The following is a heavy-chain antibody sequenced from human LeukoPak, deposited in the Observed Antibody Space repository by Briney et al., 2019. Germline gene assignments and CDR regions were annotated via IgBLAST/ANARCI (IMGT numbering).Heavy chain of an antibody. CDR2: INHSGST. D-gene: IGHD3-16*01. CDR3: ARGLDLWPHRWFDP. V-gene: IGHV4-34*01. J-gene: IGHJ5*02. CDR1: GGSFSGYY. Sequence: PSETLSLTCAVYGGSFSGYYWSWIRQPPGKGLEWIGEINHSGSTNYNPSLKSRVTISVDTSKNQFSLKLSSVTAADTAVYYCARGLDLWPHRWFDPWGQGTLVTVSS.